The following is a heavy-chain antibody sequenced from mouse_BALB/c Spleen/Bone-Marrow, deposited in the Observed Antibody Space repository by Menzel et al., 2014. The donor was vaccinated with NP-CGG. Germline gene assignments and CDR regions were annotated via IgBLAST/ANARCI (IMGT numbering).Heavy chain of an antibody. J-gene: IGHJ2*01. CDR2: INPSNGGT. V-gene: IGHV1S81*02. D-gene: IGHD2-1*01. CDR3: TRYGNYYFDY. CDR1: GYTFTSYF. Sequence: QVQLQQSGAELVKPGASVKLSCKASGYTFTSYFMFWVKQRPGQGLEWIGEINPSNGGTNFNEKFKNKATLTVDKSSSTAYMQLSSLTSEDSAVYYCTRYGNYYFDYWGQGTTLTVSS.